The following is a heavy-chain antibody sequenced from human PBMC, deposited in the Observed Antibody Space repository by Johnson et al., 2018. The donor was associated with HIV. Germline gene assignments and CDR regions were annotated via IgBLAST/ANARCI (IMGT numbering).Heavy chain of an antibody. J-gene: IGHJ3*02. V-gene: IGHV3-7*05. CDR2: IRQDGSNK. D-gene: IGHD5-24*01. CDR3: AKSPNYLGSIHDAFDI. Sequence: VQLVESGGGLVQPGGSLRLSCAGSGFIFRTHWIHWVRQPPGKGLEWVATIRQDGSNKYYADSVKGRFTISRDNSKNTLYLQMNSLRAEDTAVYYCAKSPNYLGSIHDAFDIWGQGTMVTVSS. CDR1: GFIFRTHW.